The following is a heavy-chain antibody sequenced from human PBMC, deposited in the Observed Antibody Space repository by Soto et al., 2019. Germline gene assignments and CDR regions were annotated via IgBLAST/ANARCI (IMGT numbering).Heavy chain of an antibody. V-gene: IGHV1-18*04. CDR3: GRDPQRNAY. J-gene: IGHJ4*02. D-gene: IGHD2-2*01. CDR1: GYDFSSYG. Sequence: QVQLVQSGAEVKKPGASVKVSCKASGYDFSSYGISWVRQAPGQGLEWMGWISASNGNRDYAQQFQGRVTMTSDTSGTTAYMELRSLRSDDTAVYYCGRDPQRNAYWGQGTLVNVSS. CDR2: ISASNGNR.